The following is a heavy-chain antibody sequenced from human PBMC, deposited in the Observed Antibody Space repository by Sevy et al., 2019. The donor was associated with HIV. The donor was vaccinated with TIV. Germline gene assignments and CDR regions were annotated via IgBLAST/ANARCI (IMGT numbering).Heavy chain of an antibody. J-gene: IGHJ3*02. D-gene: IGHD3-16*01. CDR2: IWYDGSNK. V-gene: IGHV3-33*01. CDR3: ARGFKLGLGGSDDAFDI. Sequence: GGSLRLSCAASGFTFSSYGMHWVRQAPGKGLEWVAVIWYDGSNKYYADSVKGRFTISRDNSKNTLYLQMNSLRAEDTAVYYCARGFKLGLGGSDDAFDIWGQGTMVTVSS. CDR1: GFTFSSYG.